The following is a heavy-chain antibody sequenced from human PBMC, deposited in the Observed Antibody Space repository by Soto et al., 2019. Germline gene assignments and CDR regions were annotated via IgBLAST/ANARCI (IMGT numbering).Heavy chain of an antibody. CDR3: ARCVSVSRRLHLGC. CDR2: IDADNGNS. J-gene: IGHJ4*02. Sequence: QVQHVQSGPDVKTPGASVKVSCKASGYSFSDYILHWVRQAPGQGLEWLGWIDADNGNSKSAQKFQGRVTLSRDKSANIAYLELGSLRSVDTAVCFCARCVSVSRRLHLGCWGQGTVVVVSS. D-gene: IGHD2-8*01. CDR1: GYSFSDYI. V-gene: IGHV1-3*01.